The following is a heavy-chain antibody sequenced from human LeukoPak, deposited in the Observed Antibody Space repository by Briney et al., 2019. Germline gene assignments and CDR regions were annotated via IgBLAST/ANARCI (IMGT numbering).Heavy chain of an antibody. CDR1: GGSISSRNYY. D-gene: IGHD3-22*01. CDR2: IYYSGST. Sequence: SETLSLTCTVSGGSISSRNYYWGWIRQPPGKGLEWIGSIYYSGSTYYNPSLKIRVTISVDTSKNQFSLKLSSVTAADTAVYYCARQGDPEGPKKFDYYDIEGEDGYFDYWGQGTLVTVSS. V-gene: IGHV4-39*01. CDR3: ARQGDPEGPKKFDYYDIEGEDGYFDY. J-gene: IGHJ4*02.